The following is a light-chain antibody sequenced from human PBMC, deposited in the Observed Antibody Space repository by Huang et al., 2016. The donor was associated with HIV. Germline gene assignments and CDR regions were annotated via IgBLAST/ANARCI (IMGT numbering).Light chain of an antibody. CDR1: QNVGNH. J-gene: IGKJ4*01. V-gene: IGKV3-11*01. Sequence: IVLTQSPATLSWYLGERVALSCRASQNVGNHLAWYQQRPGQAPRLLMYDVSNRCPGVPARFSGSGSVTDFTLTISTLEPEDFALYYCQQHDNWLTFGGGTKLEV. CDR3: QQHDNWLT. CDR2: DVS.